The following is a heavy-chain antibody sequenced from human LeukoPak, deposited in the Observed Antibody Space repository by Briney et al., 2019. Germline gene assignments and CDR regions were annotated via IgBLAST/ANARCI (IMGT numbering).Heavy chain of an antibody. V-gene: IGHV4-30-4*08. CDR1: GGSISSDDYY. CDR3: ARFPGTKRRYFDY. J-gene: IGHJ4*02. Sequence: SQTLSLTCTVSGGSISSDDYYWSWLRQPPGMDLEWIGYIYYSGSTYYNPSLKSRVTITVDTSKNQFSLKLSSVTAADTAVYYCARFPGTKRRYFDYWGQGTLVTVSS. CDR2: IYYSGST. D-gene: IGHD4-17*01.